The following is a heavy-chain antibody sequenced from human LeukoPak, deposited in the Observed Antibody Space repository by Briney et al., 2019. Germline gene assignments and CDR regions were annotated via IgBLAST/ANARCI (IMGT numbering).Heavy chain of an antibody. Sequence: ASVKVSCKASGGTFSSYAISWVRQAPGQGLEWMGGIIPIFGTANYAQKFQGRVTITADKSTSTAYMELSSLRSEDTAVYYCARLPASGYTAFDIWGQGTMVTVSS. V-gene: IGHV1-69*06. J-gene: IGHJ3*02. CDR3: ARLPASGYTAFDI. D-gene: IGHD3-22*01. CDR2: IIPIFGTA. CDR1: GGTFSSYA.